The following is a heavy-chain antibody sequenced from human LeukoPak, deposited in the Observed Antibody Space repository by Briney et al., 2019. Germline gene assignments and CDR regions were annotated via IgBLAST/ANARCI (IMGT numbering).Heavy chain of an antibody. CDR3: AKVETSGGANCYALDY. D-gene: IGHD2-2*01. Sequence: GSLRLSCAASGFTFSNYAMSWVRQAPGKGLEWVSAISASGGSTYYADSVKGRFTISRDDSQNTLYLQMNSLSAEDTAVYYCAKVETSGGANCYALDYWGQGTLVTVSS. CDR2: ISASGGST. J-gene: IGHJ4*02. CDR1: GFTFSNYA. V-gene: IGHV3-23*01.